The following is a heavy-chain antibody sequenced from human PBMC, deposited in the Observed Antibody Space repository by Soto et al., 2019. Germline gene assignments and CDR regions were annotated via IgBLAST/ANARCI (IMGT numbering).Heavy chain of an antibody. CDR3: VKDESINWYSGHFRH. CDR1: GFTFDDYA. V-gene: IGHV3-9*01. D-gene: IGHD6-13*01. J-gene: IGHJ1*01. Sequence: GGSLRLSCAASGFTFDDYAMHWVRQVPGKGLEWVSGINWNSGSIGYADSVKGRFAISRDNAKNSLHLQMNSLRAEDTAFYYCVKDESINWYSGHFRHWGQGTLVTV. CDR2: INWNSGSI.